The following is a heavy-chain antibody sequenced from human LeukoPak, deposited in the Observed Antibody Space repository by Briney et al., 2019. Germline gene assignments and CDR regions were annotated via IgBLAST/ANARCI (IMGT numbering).Heavy chain of an antibody. CDR2: IYPGDSDT. V-gene: IGHV5-51*01. Sequence: GESLKISCKGSGYSFASYWIGWVRQMPGKGLEWMGIIYPGDSDTRYSPSFQGQVTISADKSIGTAYLQWSSLKASDTAMYYCARQRGYDYLWFDPWGQGTLVTVSS. CDR1: GYSFASYW. D-gene: IGHD5-12*01. J-gene: IGHJ5*02. CDR3: ARQRGYDYLWFDP.